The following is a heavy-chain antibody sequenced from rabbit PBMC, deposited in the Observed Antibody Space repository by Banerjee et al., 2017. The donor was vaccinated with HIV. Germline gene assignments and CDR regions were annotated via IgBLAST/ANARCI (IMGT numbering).Heavy chain of an antibody. CDR3: ARDLAGVIGWNFDL. CDR2: IGAAST. CDR1: GFDFSGSCW. J-gene: IGHJ4*01. Sequence: QEQLEESGGDLVKPEGSLTLTCTASGFDFSGSCWICWVRQAPGKGLEWIACIGAASTYYATWAKGRFTISKTSSTTVTLQMTSLTAADTASYFCARDLAGVIGWNFDLWGQGTLVTVS. D-gene: IGHD4-1*01. V-gene: IGHV1S45*01.